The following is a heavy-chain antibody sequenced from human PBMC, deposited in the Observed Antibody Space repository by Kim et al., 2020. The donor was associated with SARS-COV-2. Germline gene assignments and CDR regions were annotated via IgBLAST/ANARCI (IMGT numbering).Heavy chain of an antibody. CDR3: ARIGYSSSSIDY. J-gene: IGHJ4*02. V-gene: IGHV3-48*01. Sequence: YKVDYPKGRLTIARDKANNSVYLQVNSLTAEDTAVCYCARIGYSSSSIDYWGQGTLVTVSS. D-gene: IGHD6-6*01.